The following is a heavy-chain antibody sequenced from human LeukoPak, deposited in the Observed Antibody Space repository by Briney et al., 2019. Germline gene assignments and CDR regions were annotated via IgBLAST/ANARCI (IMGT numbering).Heavy chain of an antibody. D-gene: IGHD2-21*01. Sequence: ASVKVSCKASGGVFTTYAISWVRQAPGQGLEWMGSIIPFLGTTNYAQKFQGRVTITADEPTRTAYMELTYVRSDDTAVYYCTIVPNVILFTHYFEYWGQGTLVTVSS. CDR1: GGVFTTYA. CDR2: IIPFLGTT. V-gene: IGHV1-69*11. CDR3: TIVPNVILFTHYFEY. J-gene: IGHJ4*02.